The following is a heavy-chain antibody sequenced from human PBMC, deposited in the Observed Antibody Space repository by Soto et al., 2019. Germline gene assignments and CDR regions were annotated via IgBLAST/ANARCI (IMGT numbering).Heavy chain of an antibody. CDR1: GYTFTSYD. D-gene: IGHD3-16*01. CDR3: AREGDDNWLDP. V-gene: IGHV1-8*01. CDR2: MNPSGGST. J-gene: IGHJ5*02. Sequence: ASVKVSCKASGYTFTSYDINWVRQATGQGLEWMGWMNPSGGSTSYAQKFQGRVTMTRDTSTSTVYMELSSLRSEDTAVYYCAREGDDNWLDPWGQGTLVTVSS.